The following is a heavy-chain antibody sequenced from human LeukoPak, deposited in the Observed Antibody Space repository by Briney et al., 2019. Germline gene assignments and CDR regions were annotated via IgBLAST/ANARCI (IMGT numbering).Heavy chain of an antibody. Sequence: ASVKVSCKASGYTFTSYDINWVRQATGQGLEWMGWMNPNSGNTGYAQKLQGRVTITRNTSISTAYMELSSLRSEDTAVYYCARGRRITIFGVVITLDFDYWGQGTLVTVSS. D-gene: IGHD3-3*01. CDR3: ARGRRITIFGVVITLDFDY. V-gene: IGHV1-8*03. CDR1: GYTFTSYD. J-gene: IGHJ4*02. CDR2: MNPNSGNT.